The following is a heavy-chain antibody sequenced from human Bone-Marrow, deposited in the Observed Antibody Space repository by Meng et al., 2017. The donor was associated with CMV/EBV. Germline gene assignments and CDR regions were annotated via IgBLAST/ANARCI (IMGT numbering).Heavy chain of an antibody. CDR1: GGTSNTYA. V-gene: IGHV1-69*02. J-gene: IGHJ4*02. D-gene: IGHD2-15*01. CDR2: IIPVLGIA. Sequence: VQLVQSGAEVKNPGSSVKFSCKASGGTSNTYAITWVRQAPGQGLEWMGRIIPVLGIAIYAQKFQGRVIITADKSTSTAYMELSSLRSEDTAMYYCTRNGFPEGGYYFDYWGQGTLVTVSS. CDR3: TRNGFPEGGYYFDY.